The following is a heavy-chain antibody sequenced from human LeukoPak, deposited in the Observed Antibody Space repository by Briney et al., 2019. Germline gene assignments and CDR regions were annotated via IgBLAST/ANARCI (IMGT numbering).Heavy chain of an antibody. CDR3: AKGNLQSRHSTGYDH. CDR2: ISDSGGRT. J-gene: IGHJ4*02. Sequence: GGSLRLSCAASGFTFSSYAMSWVRQAPGKGLEWVSVISDSGGRTYYADSVKGRFTISRDNSKNTLHLQMNSLRAEDTAVYYCAKGNLQSRHSTGYDHWGQGTLVTVSS. CDR1: GFTFSSYA. D-gene: IGHD6-25*01. V-gene: IGHV3-23*01.